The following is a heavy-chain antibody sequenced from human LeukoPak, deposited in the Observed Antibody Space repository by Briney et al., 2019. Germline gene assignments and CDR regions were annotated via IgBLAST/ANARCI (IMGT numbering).Heavy chain of an antibody. CDR2: ISSSGSYI. V-gene: IGHV3-21*04. CDR1: GFTFSSYS. CDR3: AKMVREFYTISYYFDY. D-gene: IGHD2-8*01. J-gene: IGHJ4*02. Sequence: PGGSLRLSCAASGFTFSSYSMNWVRQAPGKGLEWVSSISSSGSYIYYADSVKGRFTISGDNSKNTLYLQMNSLRADDTAVYYCAKMVREFYTISYYFDYWGQGTLVTVSS.